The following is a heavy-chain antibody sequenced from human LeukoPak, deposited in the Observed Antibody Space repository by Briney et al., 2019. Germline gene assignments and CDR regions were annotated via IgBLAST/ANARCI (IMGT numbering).Heavy chain of an antibody. J-gene: IGHJ4*02. CDR2: IKQDGSEK. V-gene: IGHV3-7*01. Sequence: SGGSLRLSCAASGFTFSSYWMSWVRQAPGKGLEWVANIKQDGSEKYYVDSVKGRFTISRDNAKNSLYLQMNSLRAEDTAVYYCARDPVAGDYYFDYWGQGTLVTVSS. D-gene: IGHD6-19*01. CDR1: GFTFSSYW. CDR3: ARDPVAGDYYFDY.